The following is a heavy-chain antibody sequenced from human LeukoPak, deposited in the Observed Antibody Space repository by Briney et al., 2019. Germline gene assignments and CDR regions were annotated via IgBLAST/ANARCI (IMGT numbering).Heavy chain of an antibody. CDR1: GFTFSNAW. CDR3: TADSYYDYVWDDAFDI. Sequence: GSLRLSCAASGFTFSNAWMSWVRQAPGKGLEWVGRIKSKTDGGTTDYAAPVKGRFTISRDDSKNTLYLQMNSLKTEDTAVYYCTADSYYDYVWDDAFDIWGQGTMVTVSS. D-gene: IGHD3-16*01. CDR2: IKSKTDGGTT. J-gene: IGHJ3*02. V-gene: IGHV3-15*01.